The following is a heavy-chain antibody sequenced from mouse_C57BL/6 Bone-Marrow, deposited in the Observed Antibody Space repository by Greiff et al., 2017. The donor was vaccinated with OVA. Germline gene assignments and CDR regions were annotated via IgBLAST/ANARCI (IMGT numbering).Heavy chain of an antibody. J-gene: IGHJ2*01. CDR3: ARQALITRRGYYFDY. Sequence: DVMLVASGGGLVQPGGSLKLSCAASGFTFSDYYMYWVRQTPEKRLEWVAYISNGGGSTYYPDTVKGRFTISRDNAKNTLYLQMSRLKSEDTAMYYCARQALITRRGYYFDYWGQGTTLTVSS. D-gene: IGHD1-1*01. CDR1: GFTFSDYY. V-gene: IGHV5-12*01. CDR2: ISNGGGST.